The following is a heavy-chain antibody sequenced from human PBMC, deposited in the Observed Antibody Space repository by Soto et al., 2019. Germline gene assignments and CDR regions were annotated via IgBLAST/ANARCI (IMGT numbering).Heavy chain of an antibody. CDR1: GYTFTSYG. Sequence: QVQLVQSGAEVKKPGASVKVSCKASGYTFTSYGISWVRQAPGQGLEWMGWISAYNGNTNYAQKLQGRVTMTTDTFTSTAYMELRSLRSDDTALYYCARVQGSSSGWYKRGYFDLWGRGTLVTVSS. D-gene: IGHD6-19*01. CDR3: ARVQGSSSGWYKRGYFDL. CDR2: ISAYNGNT. J-gene: IGHJ2*01. V-gene: IGHV1-18*01.